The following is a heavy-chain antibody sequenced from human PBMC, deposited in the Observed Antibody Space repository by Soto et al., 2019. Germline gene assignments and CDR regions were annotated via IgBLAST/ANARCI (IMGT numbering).Heavy chain of an antibody. V-gene: IGHV4-39*01. CDR3: ARRVLMVYGGSDYFDY. CDR1: VGSISSSSYY. J-gene: IGHJ4*02. Sequence: SGSPYLTGTVSVGSISSSSYYWARIRQPPAKALEWIGSIYYSGSTYYNPHLKSGVTIYVDTSKNQFAPKLSSVPAADTAVYYCARRVLMVYGGSDYFDYWGQGTLVTVAS. D-gene: IGHD2-8*01. CDR2: IYYSGST.